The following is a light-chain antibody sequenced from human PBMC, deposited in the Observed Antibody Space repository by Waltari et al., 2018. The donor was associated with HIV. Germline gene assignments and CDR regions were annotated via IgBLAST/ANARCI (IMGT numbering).Light chain of an antibody. J-gene: IGLJ3*02. CDR2: YTN. CDR3: AAWDDSLMGV. CDR1: SSNIGSNT. Sequence: QSVLTQPPSASGTPGQRVTISCSGSSSNIGSNTVNWYQQLPGTSPKLLIYYTNQRPSGVADRFSGSKSGTSASLAISGLQSEDEADYYCAAWDDSLMGVFGGGTRLTVL. V-gene: IGLV1-44*01.